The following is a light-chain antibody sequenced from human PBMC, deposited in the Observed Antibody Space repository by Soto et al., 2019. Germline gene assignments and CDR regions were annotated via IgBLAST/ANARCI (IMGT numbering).Light chain of an antibody. Sequence: QSVLTQPPSASGTPGQGVTISCSGSSSNIGSNTVNWYRQLPGTAPKLLIYSNNQRPSGVPDRFSGSKSGTSASLAISGLQSEDEADYYCAAWDDSLTGVVFGGGTKL. J-gene: IGLJ2*01. CDR1: SSNIGSNT. CDR2: SNN. V-gene: IGLV1-44*01. CDR3: AAWDDSLTGVV.